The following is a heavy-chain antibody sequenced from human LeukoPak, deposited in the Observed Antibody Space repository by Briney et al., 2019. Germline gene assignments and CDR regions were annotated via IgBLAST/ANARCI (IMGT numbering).Heavy chain of an antibody. D-gene: IGHD3-10*01. J-gene: IGHJ4*02. CDR3: ARELSYGSGSYSAGY. CDR1: GFTFSSYS. V-gene: IGHV3-21*01. CDR2: ISSSSSYI. Sequence: PGGSLRLSCAASGFTFSSYSMNWVRQAPGKGLEWVSSISSSSSYIYYADSVKGRFTISRDNAKSSLYLQMNSLRAEDTAVYYCARELSYGSGSYSAGYWGQGTLVTVSS.